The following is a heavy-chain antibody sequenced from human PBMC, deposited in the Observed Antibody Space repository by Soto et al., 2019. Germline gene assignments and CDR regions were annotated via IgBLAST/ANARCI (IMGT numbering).Heavy chain of an antibody. D-gene: IGHD4-17*01. J-gene: IGHJ4*02. CDR3: AKGRDYGGNYRYY. CDR1: GFTFSSYA. CDR2: ISGSGGTTYT. V-gene: IGHV3-23*01. Sequence: EVQLLESGGGLVQPGGSLRLSCAASGFTFSSYAMSWVRQAPGKGLEWVSAISGSGGTTYTYYADSVKGRFTISRDNSQNTRYLHMNSLRAEDTAVYYCAKGRDYGGNYRYYWGQGTLVTVSS.